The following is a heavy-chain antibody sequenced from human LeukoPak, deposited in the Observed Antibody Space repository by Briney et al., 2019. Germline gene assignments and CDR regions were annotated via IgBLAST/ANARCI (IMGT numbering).Heavy chain of an antibody. CDR1: GGTFSSYA. CDR3: ARVGGIVGATSLFDY. Sequence: ASVKVSCKASGGTFSSYAISWVRQAPGQGLEWMGGIIPIFGTANYAQKFQGRVTITADESTSTAYMELSSLRSEDTAVYYCARVGGIVGATSLFDYWGQGTLVTVSS. V-gene: IGHV1-69*13. J-gene: IGHJ4*02. CDR2: IIPIFGTA. D-gene: IGHD1-26*01.